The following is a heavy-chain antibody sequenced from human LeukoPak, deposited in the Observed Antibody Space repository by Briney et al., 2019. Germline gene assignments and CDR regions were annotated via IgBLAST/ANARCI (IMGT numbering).Heavy chain of an antibody. V-gene: IGHV4-34*01. CDR2: INHSGST. CDR3: ARWNYYNSIRYFDY. Sequence: SETLSLTCAVYGGSFSGYYWSWLRQPPGKGLEWIGEINHSGSTNYNPSLKSRVTISVDTSKNQFSLRLSPVTAADTAVYYCARWNYYNSIRYFDYWGRGTLVTVSS. D-gene: IGHD3-22*01. J-gene: IGHJ4*02. CDR1: GGSFSGYY.